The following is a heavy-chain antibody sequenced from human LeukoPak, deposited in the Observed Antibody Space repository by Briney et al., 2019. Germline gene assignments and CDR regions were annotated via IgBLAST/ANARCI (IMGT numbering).Heavy chain of an antibody. Sequence: GGSLRLSCAASGFAFSSYDMHWVRQATGKGLEWVSAIGTAGDTYYPGSVKDRFTISRENAKNSLYLQMNSLRAGDTAVYYCARAYRGYYGSGSYYNDAFDIWGQGTMVTVSS. J-gene: IGHJ3*02. D-gene: IGHD3-10*01. V-gene: IGHV3-13*04. CDR3: ARAYRGYYGSGSYYNDAFDI. CDR2: IGTAGDT. CDR1: GFAFSSYD.